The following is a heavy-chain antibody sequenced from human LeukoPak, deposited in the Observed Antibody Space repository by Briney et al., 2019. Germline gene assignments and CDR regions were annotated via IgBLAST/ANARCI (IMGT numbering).Heavy chain of an antibody. J-gene: IGHJ4*02. D-gene: IGHD3-22*01. CDR3: ARGQGYDSSGPDY. Sequence: GGSLRLSCAASGFTFSSYGMHWVRQAPGKGLEWVAVIWYDGSNKYYADSVKGRFTISRDNSKNTLYLQMNSLRAEDTAVYYCARGQGYDSSGPDYWGQGTLVTVSS. V-gene: IGHV3-33*01. CDR2: IWYDGSNK. CDR1: GFTFSSYG.